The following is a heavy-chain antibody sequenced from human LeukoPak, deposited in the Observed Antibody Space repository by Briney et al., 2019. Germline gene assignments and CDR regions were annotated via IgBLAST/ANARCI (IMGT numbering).Heavy chain of an antibody. CDR1: GFTFDDHG. CDR2: INWNGGST. J-gene: IGHJ4*02. V-gene: IGHV3-20*04. CDR3: ARDALYDSFGYYSNY. D-gene: IGHD3-22*01. Sequence: GGSLRVSCAASGFTFDDHGMSWVRQAPGKGLEWVSGINWNGGSTGYADSVKGRFTISRDNAKNSLYLQMNSLRAEDTALYYCARDALYDSFGYYSNYWGQGTLVTVSS.